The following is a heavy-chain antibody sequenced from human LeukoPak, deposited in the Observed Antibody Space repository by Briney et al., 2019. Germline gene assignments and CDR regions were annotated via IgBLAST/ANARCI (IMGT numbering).Heavy chain of an antibody. Sequence: GGSLRLSCAASGFTFSDYYMSWIRQAPGKGLEWVSYISSSGSTIYYADSVKGRFTISRDNAKNSLYLQMNSLRAEDTAVYYCATNPSGSSSPYYYYGMDVWGQGTTVTVSS. V-gene: IGHV3-11*01. CDR2: ISSSGSTI. J-gene: IGHJ6*02. CDR3: ATNPSGSSSPYYYYGMDV. CDR1: GFTFSDYY. D-gene: IGHD6-13*01.